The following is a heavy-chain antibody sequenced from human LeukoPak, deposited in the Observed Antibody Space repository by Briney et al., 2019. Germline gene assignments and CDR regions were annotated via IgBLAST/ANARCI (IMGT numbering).Heavy chain of an antibody. V-gene: IGHV3-30*18. Sequence: SGGSLRLSCAASGFTFSSYGMHWVRQAPGKGLEWVAVISYDGSNKYYADSVKGRFTISRDNSKNTLYLQMNSLRAEDTAVYYCAKDSIRVSSGWWGGYFDYWGQGTLVTVSS. CDR2: ISYDGSNK. D-gene: IGHD6-19*01. J-gene: IGHJ4*02. CDR1: GFTFSSYG. CDR3: AKDSIRVSSGWWGGYFDY.